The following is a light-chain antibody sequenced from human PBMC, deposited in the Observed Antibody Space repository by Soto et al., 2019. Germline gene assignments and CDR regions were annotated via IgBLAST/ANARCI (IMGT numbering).Light chain of an antibody. CDR3: CSYGSSTTYV. CDR1: SSDVGGYNL. V-gene: IGLV2-23*01. J-gene: IGLJ1*01. CDR2: EGS. Sequence: QSVLTQPRSVSGSPGQSVTISCTGTSSDVGGYNLVSWYQHHPGNTPKLMIYEGSRRPSGVSDRFSGSKSGNTASLTISGLQAEDEADYYCCSYGSSTTYVFGSGTKVTVL.